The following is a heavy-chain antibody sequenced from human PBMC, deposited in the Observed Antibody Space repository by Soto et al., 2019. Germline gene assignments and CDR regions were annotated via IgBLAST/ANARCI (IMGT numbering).Heavy chain of an antibody. CDR2: IYDSGNT. CDR1: GGSISGTTYS. Sequence: QLQLQESGSGLVKPSQTLSLTCAVSGGSISGTTYSWSWIRQPPGKGLEWIGYIYDSGNTYYNPYLKSQVSISVDRSKNQFSLKLSSVTAADTAMYYCARGQGAAAGHSNFDYWGQGALVTVSS. V-gene: IGHV4-30-2*01. CDR3: ARGQGAAAGHSNFDY. J-gene: IGHJ4*02. D-gene: IGHD6-13*01.